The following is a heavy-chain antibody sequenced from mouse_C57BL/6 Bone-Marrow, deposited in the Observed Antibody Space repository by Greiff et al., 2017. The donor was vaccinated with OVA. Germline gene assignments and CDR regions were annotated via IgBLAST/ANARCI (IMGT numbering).Heavy chain of an antibody. Sequence: EVQLMESGGGLVQPGGSLSLSCAASGFTFTDYYMSWVRQPPGKALEWLGFIRNKANGYTTEYSASVKGRFTISRDNSQSILYLQMNALRAEDSATYYCASSTLYYFDYWGQGTTLTVSS. CDR1: GFTFTDYY. D-gene: IGHD5-1*01. CDR3: ASSTLYYFDY. J-gene: IGHJ2*01. CDR2: IRNKANGYTT. V-gene: IGHV7-3*01.